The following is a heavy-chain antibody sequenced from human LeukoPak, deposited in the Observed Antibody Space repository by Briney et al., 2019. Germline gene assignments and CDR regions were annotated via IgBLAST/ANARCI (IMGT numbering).Heavy chain of an antibody. J-gene: IGHJ5*02. D-gene: IGHD3-10*01. V-gene: IGHV3-9*01. CDR3: AKGMVRGVYNWFDP. CDR2: ISWNSGSI. Sequence: GGSLRPSCAASGFTFDDYAMHWVRQAPGKGLEWVSGISWNSGSIGYADSVKGRFTISRDNAKDSLYLQMNSLRAEDTALYYCAKGMVRGVYNWFDPWGQGTLVTVSS. CDR1: GFTFDDYA.